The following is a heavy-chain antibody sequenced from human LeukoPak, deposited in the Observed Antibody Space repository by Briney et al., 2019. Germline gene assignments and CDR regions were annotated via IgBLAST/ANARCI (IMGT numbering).Heavy chain of an antibody. V-gene: IGHV3-23*01. J-gene: IGHJ2*01. CDR1: GFTFSSYA. CDR3: ARDRRPWYFDL. Sequence: GGSLRLSCAASGFTFSSYAVSWVRQAPGKGLEWVSTITGGGDITKYADSVKGRFTISRDDSKNTLYLQMNSLRADDTAVYYCARDRRPWYFDLWGRGTLVTVSS. CDR2: ITGGGDIT. D-gene: IGHD6-6*01.